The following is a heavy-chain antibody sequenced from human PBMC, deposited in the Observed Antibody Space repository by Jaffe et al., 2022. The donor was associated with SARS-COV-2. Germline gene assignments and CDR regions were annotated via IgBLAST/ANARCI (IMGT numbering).Heavy chain of an antibody. D-gene: IGHD3-10*01. Sequence: EVQLVESGGGLVQPGGSLRLSCAASGFTFSSYEMNWVRQAPGKGLEWVSYISSSGSTIYYADSVKGRFTISRDNAKNSLYLQMNSLRAEDTAVYYCARDPGSLTSMVDYYYYGMDVWGQGTTVTVSS. CDR1: GFTFSSYE. J-gene: IGHJ6*02. V-gene: IGHV3-48*03. CDR3: ARDPGSLTSMVDYYYYGMDV. CDR2: ISSSGSTI.